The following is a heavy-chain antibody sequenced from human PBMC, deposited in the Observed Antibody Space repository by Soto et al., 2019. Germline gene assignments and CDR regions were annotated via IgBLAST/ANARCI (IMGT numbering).Heavy chain of an antibody. Sequence: PGGSLRLSCAASGFTFSSYAMHWVRQAPGKGLEWVAVISYDGSNKYYADSVKGRFTISRDNSKNTLYLQMNSLRAEDTAVYYCARDGPTVTTPDAFDIWGQGTMVTVSS. J-gene: IGHJ3*02. CDR1: GFTFSSYA. CDR3: ARDGPTVTTPDAFDI. D-gene: IGHD4-17*01. V-gene: IGHV3-30-3*01. CDR2: ISYDGSNK.